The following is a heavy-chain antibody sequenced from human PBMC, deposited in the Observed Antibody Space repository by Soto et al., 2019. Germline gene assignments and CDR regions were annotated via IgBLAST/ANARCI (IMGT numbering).Heavy chain of an antibody. J-gene: IGHJ5*02. CDR1: GFTFNTYG. D-gene: IGHD1-1*01. Sequence: GGSLRLSCAASGFTFNTYGMHWVRQAPGKGLEWVALIWYDGSIKNYADSVKGRFTISRDNSKSTLYLQIDSLRAEDTAVYYCARDLHEYTYNWFDPWGQGTPVTVSS. CDR2: IWYDGSIK. V-gene: IGHV3-33*01. CDR3: ARDLHEYTYNWFDP.